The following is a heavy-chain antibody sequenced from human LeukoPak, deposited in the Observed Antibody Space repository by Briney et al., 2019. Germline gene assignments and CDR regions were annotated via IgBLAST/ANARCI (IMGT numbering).Heavy chain of an antibody. J-gene: IGHJ6*03. CDR1: GGSISTSGYY. CDR3: ARDCPAYCNGGSCYYYYYMDV. V-gene: IGHV4-39*07. D-gene: IGHD2-15*01. CDR2: IYYTETA. Sequence: PSETLSLTCTVSGGSISTSGYYWGWVRQPPGEGLEWIGSIYYTETAYYNPSLKSRVTISVDTSKNHFSLNLSSVTAADTAVYYCARDCPAYCNGGSCYYYYYMDVWGKGTTVTVSS.